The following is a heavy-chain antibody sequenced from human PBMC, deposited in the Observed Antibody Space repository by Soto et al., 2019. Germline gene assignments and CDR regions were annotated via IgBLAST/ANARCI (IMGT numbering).Heavy chain of an antibody. CDR1: GFIFNNYA. CDR3: AREAEGQGDYGAYAIDD. J-gene: IGHJ3*01. V-gene: IGHV3-33*01. D-gene: IGHD4-17*01. CDR2: VWYDGSNA. Sequence: QVQLVESGGGVVQPGKSLRLSCAASGFIFNNYALSWVRQAPGKGLEWVAVVWYDGSNAFHADSVKGRFTISRDDSKNTLYRQTNSLRVEDTAVYYCAREAEGQGDYGAYAIDDWGQGTRVTVSS.